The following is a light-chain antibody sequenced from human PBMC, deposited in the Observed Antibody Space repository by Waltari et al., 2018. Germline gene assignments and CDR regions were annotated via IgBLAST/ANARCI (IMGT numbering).Light chain of an antibody. CDR1: QSLLYTNGYTY. Sequence: DIVMTQSPLSLPVIPGEPASTSSRSSQSLLYTNGYTYLDWYLQKPGQSPQLLIYWASTWASGVPDRFSGSGSGIDFTLTISRVEADDVGVYYCMQALQTPPTFGQGTKVEIK. CDR3: MQALQTPPT. J-gene: IGKJ1*01. V-gene: IGKV2-28*01. CDR2: WAS.